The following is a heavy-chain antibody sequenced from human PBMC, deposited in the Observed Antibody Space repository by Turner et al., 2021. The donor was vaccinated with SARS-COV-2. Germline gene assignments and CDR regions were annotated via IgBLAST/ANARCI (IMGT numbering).Heavy chain of an antibody. D-gene: IGHD5-18*01. V-gene: IGHV1-2*02. CDR2: INPNSGGT. Sequence: QVQLVQSGAEVKKPGASVKVSCKASGYTFAGYYIHWVRQAPGQGLKWMGWINPNSGGTNYAQRFQGRVTMTGDTSISTAYMELSTLRSDDTAVYYCARTFTAMVRVDYWGQGTLVTVSS. J-gene: IGHJ4*02. CDR1: GYTFAGYY. CDR3: ARTFTAMVRVDY.